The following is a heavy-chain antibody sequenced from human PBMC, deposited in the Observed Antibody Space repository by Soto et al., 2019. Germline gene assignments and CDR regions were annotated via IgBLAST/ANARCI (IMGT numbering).Heavy chain of an antibody. D-gene: IGHD3-3*01. CDR1: GFTFSDYY. J-gene: IGHJ6*03. Sequence: GGSLRLSCAASGFTFSDYYMSWIRQAPGKGLEWVSYISSSGSTIYYADSVKGRFTISRDNAKNSLYLQMNSLRAEDTAVYYCARAFIFGVVIIYEDYYMDVWGKGTTVTVSS. CDR2: ISSSGSTI. V-gene: IGHV3-11*01. CDR3: ARAFIFGVVIIYEDYYMDV.